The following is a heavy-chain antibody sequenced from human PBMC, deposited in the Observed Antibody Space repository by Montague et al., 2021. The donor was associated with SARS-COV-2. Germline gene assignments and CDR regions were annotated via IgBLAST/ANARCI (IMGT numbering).Heavy chain of an antibody. CDR2: LYYSGST. J-gene: IGHJ4*02. CDR1: GGSISSSNYY. Sequence: SETLSLTCIVSGGSISSSNYYWGWIRQPPGKGLEYIGSLYYSGSTYYNPSLRSRVTISVETSKNQSSLRLNAVTAADTAVYYCATEGAAAGFDFWGQGILVTVSS. D-gene: IGHD6-13*01. CDR3: ATEGAAAGFDF. V-gene: IGHV4-39*02.